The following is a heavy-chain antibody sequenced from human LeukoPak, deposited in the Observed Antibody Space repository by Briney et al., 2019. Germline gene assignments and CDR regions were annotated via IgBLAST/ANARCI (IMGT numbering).Heavy chain of an antibody. Sequence: GGSLRLSCAASGFTFSSYSMNWVRQAPGKGLEWVSYISSSSSTIYYADSVKGRFTISRDNAKNSLYLQMNSLRAEDTAVYYCARESRGSYYDYHYYYMDVWGKGTTVTVS. J-gene: IGHJ6*03. V-gene: IGHV3-48*01. D-gene: IGHD1-26*01. CDR1: GFTFSSYS. CDR3: ARESRGSYYDYHYYYMDV. CDR2: ISSSSSTI.